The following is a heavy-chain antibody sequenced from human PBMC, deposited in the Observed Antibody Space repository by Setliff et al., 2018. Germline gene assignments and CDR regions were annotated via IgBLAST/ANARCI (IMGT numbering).Heavy chain of an antibody. Sequence: GESLKISCRGSGYSFAKYWIGWVRQMPGKGLEWMGIIYPGDSDTRYSPSFQGQVTISVDKSISTAYLQWGSLKASDTAMYYCATNHCSGTNCYAGYFDYWGQGTLVTVSS. V-gene: IGHV5-51*01. CDR3: ATNHCSGTNCYAGYFDY. J-gene: IGHJ4*02. CDR1: GYSFAKYW. D-gene: IGHD2-2*01. CDR2: IYPGDSDT.